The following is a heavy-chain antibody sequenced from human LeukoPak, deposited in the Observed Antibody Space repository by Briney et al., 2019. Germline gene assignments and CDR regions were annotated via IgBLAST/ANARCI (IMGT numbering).Heavy chain of an antibody. CDR1: GFIFSSHG. V-gene: IGHV3-23*01. CDR3: AKDYAVGSIDY. D-gene: IGHD3-16*01. Sequence: GGTLRLSCAASGFIFSSHGMNWVRQAPGKGLEWVSGISPSGDITYYADSVKGRFTISRDNSKNTVYLQMDSLRFEDAAVYYCAKDYAVGSIDYWGQGTLVTVSS. J-gene: IGHJ4*02. CDR2: ISPSGDIT.